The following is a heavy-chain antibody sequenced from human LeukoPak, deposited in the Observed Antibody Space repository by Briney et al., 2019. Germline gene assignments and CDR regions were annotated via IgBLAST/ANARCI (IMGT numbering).Heavy chain of an antibody. D-gene: IGHD3-3*01. J-gene: IGHJ6*02. CDR2: MNPNSGNT. V-gene: IGHV1-8*01. Sequence: ASVKVSCKASGYTFTSYDINWVRQATGQGLEWMGWMNPNSGNTGYAQKFQGRVTMTRNTSISTAYMELSSLRSEDTAVYYCARGITPETYYDLWSGYYYYYGMDVWGQGTTVTVSS. CDR1: GYTFTSYD. CDR3: ARGITPETYYDLWSGYYYYYGMDV.